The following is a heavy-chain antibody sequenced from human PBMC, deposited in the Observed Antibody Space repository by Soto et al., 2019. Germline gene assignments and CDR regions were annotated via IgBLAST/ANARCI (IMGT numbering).Heavy chain of an antibody. J-gene: IGHJ4*02. CDR2: ISAYNGNT. V-gene: IGHV1-18*01. Sequence: ASVKVSCKASGYTFTSYGISWVRHAPGQGLEWMGWISAYNGNTNYAQKLQGRVTMTTDTSTSTAYMELRSLRSDDTAVYYCARAGGGQPNRYYFDYWGQGTLVTVSS. D-gene: IGHD2-15*01. CDR3: ARAGGGQPNRYYFDY. CDR1: GYTFTSYG.